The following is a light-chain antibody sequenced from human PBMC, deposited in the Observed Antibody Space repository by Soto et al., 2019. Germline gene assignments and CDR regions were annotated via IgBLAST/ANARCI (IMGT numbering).Light chain of an antibody. Sequence: QSALTQPASVSGSPGQSITISCTGTSSDAGGYNYVSWYQQHPGKAPKLMIYDVSNRPSGVSNRFSGSKSGNTASLTISGLQAEDEADYYCSSYTSSSTRVFGGGTKLTGL. CDR3: SSYTSSSTRV. CDR1: SSDAGGYNY. CDR2: DVS. V-gene: IGLV2-14*01. J-gene: IGLJ2*01.